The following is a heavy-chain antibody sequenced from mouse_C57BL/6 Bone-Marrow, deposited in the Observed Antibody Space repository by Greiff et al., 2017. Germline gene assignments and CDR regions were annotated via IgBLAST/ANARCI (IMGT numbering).Heavy chain of an antibody. V-gene: IGHV1-81*01. CDR3: ARGDYYAMDY. Sequence: VQLQESGAELARPGASVKLSCKASGYTFTSYGISWVKQRTGQGLEWIGEIYPRSGNTHYNEKFKGKATLTADKSSSTAYMELRSLTSEDSAVYFCARGDYYAMDYWGQGTSVTVSS. CDR2: IYPRSGNT. CDR1: GYTFTSYG. J-gene: IGHJ4*01.